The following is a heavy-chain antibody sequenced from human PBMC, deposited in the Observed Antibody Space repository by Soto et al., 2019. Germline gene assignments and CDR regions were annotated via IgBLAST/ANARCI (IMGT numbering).Heavy chain of an antibody. D-gene: IGHD2-21*02. CDR3: ARAGYCGPGCYYYFDY. J-gene: IGHJ4*02. Sequence: EVQLVESGGGLVQPGGSLRLSCAVSGFNFGSYWMNWVRLIPGKGLEWVAYIKPDGSATYYVDSVKGRFTISRDNAKNSLYLQMNSLRVEDTSVYYCARAGYCGPGCYYYFDYWGQGTLVTVSS. CDR1: GFNFGSYW. V-gene: IGHV3-7*01. CDR2: IKPDGSAT.